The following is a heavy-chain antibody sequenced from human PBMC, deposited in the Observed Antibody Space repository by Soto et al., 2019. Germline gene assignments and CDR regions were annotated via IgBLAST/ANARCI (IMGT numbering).Heavy chain of an antibody. CDR2: ISSNGGST. Sequence: GGSLRLSCSASGFTFSSYAMHWVRQAPGKGLEYVSAISSNGGSTYYADSVKGRFTISRDNSKNTLYLQMSSLRAEDTAVYYCVKDYMITFGGVIAPPYFDYWGQGTLATVSS. CDR1: GFTFSSYA. CDR3: VKDYMITFGGVIAPPYFDY. D-gene: IGHD3-16*02. V-gene: IGHV3-64D*08. J-gene: IGHJ4*02.